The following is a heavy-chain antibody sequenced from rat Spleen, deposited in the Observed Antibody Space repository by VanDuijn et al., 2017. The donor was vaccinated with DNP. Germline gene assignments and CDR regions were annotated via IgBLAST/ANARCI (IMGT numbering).Heavy chain of an antibody. V-gene: IGHV5-7*01. CDR1: GFTFSDYH. CDR3: ARGGRSYFDY. Sequence: EVQLVESGGGLVQPGRSLKFSCAASGFTFSDYHMAWVRQAPTKGLEWVTTITYVGGITYYRDSVKGRFTISRDDAKNTLYLQMNSLRSEDTASYYCARGGRSYFDYWGQGVMVTVSS. J-gene: IGHJ2*01. D-gene: IGHD1-11*01. CDR2: ITYVGGIT.